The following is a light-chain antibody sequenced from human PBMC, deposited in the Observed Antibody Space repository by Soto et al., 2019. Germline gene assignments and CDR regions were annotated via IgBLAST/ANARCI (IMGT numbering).Light chain of an antibody. CDR3: GADHGSGNNFVLV. CDR2: VGTGGIVG. Sequence: QLVLTQPPSASASLGASVTLTCTLSSGYSNYKVDWYQQRPGKGPRFVMRVGTGGIVGSKGDGIPDRFSVLGSGLNRYLTIKNIQEEDESDYHCGADHGSGNNFVLVFGGWTKLSVL. V-gene: IGLV9-49*01. J-gene: IGLJ2*01. CDR1: SGYSNYK.